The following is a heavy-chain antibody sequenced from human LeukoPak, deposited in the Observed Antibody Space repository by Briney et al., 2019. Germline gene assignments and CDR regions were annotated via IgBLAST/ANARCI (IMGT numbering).Heavy chain of an antibody. Sequence: EPGGSLRLSCAASGFTFSSYGMHWVRQAPGKGLEWVAVIWYDGSNKYYADSVKGRFTISRDNSKNTLYLQMNSLRAEDTAVYYCARGRIVVVPADMMWFDPWGQGTLVTVSS. CDR2: IWYDGSNK. CDR3: ARGRIVVVPADMMWFDP. CDR1: GFTFSSYG. V-gene: IGHV3-33*01. D-gene: IGHD2-2*01. J-gene: IGHJ5*02.